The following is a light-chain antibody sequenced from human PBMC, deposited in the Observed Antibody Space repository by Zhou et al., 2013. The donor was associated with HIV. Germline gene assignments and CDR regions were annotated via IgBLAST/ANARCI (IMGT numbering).Light chain of an antibody. CDR2: DAS. Sequence: DIQMTQSPSSLSASVGDRVTITCQASQDITSYLNWYQRKPGKAPKLLIYDASNLQTGVPSRFSGSGYGTDFTLTISSLQPEDIATYYCQQYENLPFTFGPGTKV. J-gene: IGKJ3*01. CDR1: QDITSY. CDR3: QQYENLPFT. V-gene: IGKV1-33*01.